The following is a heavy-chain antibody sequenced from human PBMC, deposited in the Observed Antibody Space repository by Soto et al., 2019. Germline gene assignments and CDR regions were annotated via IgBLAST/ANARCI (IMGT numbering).Heavy chain of an antibody. D-gene: IGHD6-13*01. CDR3: ARHLAAGEY. CDR2: INPSGGSK. Sequence: QVQLVQSGAEVKKPGASVKVSCKASGYTFTSYYMHWVRQAPGQGLEWMGIINPSGGSKNYAQTFQGRCTMTRATSTSTVYMDLSSRRSEGTAVYYSARHLAAGEYWGQGTVVTVSS. J-gene: IGHJ4*02. V-gene: IGHV1-46*03. CDR1: GYTFTSYY.